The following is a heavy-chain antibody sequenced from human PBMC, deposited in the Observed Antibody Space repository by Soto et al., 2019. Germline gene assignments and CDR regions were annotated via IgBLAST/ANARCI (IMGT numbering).Heavy chain of an antibody. Sequence: GGSLRLSCAASGFTFSSYWMSWVRQAPGKGLEWVANIKQDGSEKYYVDSVKGRFTISRGNAKNSLYLQMNSLRAEDTAVYYCARDMSGGYFDYWGQGTLVTVSS. CDR3: ARDMSGGYFDY. CDR2: IKQDGSEK. V-gene: IGHV3-7*01. CDR1: GFTFSSYW. D-gene: IGHD3-3*01. J-gene: IGHJ4*02.